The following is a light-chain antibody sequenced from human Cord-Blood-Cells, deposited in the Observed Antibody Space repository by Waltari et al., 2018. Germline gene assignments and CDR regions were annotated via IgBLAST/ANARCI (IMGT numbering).Light chain of an antibody. CDR2: AAS. V-gene: IGKV1-NL1*01. CDR1: QGISNS. J-gene: IGKJ2*01. Sequence: DIQMTQSPSSLSASVGDRVTITCWASQGISNSLAWYQQKPGKAPKLLLYAASRLESGVPSRFSGSGSGTDYTLTISSLQPEDFATYYCQQYYSTPFGQGTKLEIK. CDR3: QQYYSTP.